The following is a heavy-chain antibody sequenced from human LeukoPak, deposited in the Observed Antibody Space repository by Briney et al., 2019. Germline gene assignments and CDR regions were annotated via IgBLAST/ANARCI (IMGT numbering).Heavy chain of an antibody. CDR3: ARERLEWLLYGGWFDP. J-gene: IGHJ5*02. V-gene: IGHV3-7*03. D-gene: IGHD3-3*01. CDR1: GFTFSSYW. Sequence: GGSLRLSCAASGFTFSSYWMSWVRQAPGKGLEWVANIKQDGSEKYYVDSVKGRFTISRDNAKNSLYLQMNSLRAEDTAVYYCARERLEWLLYGGWFDPWGQGTLVTVSS. CDR2: IKQDGSEK.